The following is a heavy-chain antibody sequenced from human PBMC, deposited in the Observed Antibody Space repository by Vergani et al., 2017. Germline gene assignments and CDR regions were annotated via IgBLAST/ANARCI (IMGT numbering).Heavy chain of an antibody. CDR1: GGSISSGSYY. Sequence: QVQLQESGPGLVKPSQTLSLTCTVSGGSISSGSYYWSWIRQPAGKGLEWIGRIYTSGSTNYNPSLKSRVTMSVDTSKNQFSLKLSSVTAADTAVYYCAANYYDSSGYYRDAFDIWGQGTMVTVSS. D-gene: IGHD3-22*01. CDR2: IYTSGST. V-gene: IGHV4-61*02. J-gene: IGHJ3*02. CDR3: AANYYDSSGYYRDAFDI.